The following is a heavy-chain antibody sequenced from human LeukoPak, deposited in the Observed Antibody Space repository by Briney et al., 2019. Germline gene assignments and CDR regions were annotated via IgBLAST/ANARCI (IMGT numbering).Heavy chain of an antibody. V-gene: IGHV4-34*01. J-gene: IGHJ6*02. CDR2: INHSGST. CDR1: GGSFSGYY. CDR3: ARDLYYTAMALYYYYGMDV. D-gene: IGHD5-18*01. Sequence: ETLSLTCAVYGGSFSGYYWSWIRQPPGKGLEWIGEINHSGSTNYNPSLKSRVTISVDTSKNQFSLKLSSVTAADTAVYYCARDLYYTAMALYYYYGMDVWGQGTTVTVSS.